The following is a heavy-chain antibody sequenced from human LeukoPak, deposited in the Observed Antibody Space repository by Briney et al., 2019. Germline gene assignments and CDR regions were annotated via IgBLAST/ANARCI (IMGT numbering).Heavy chain of an antibody. CDR3: VRGGFKRHFDF. V-gene: IGHV6-1*01. CDR2: TFYRSKWYN. CDR1: GDNVSTNSTG. J-gene: IGHJ4*02. Sequence: SRTLSLTCAISGDNVSTNSTGWSWIRQSPSRGLEWLGRTFYRSKWYNDYAVSVKSRITINPDTSKNQFSLQLNSVTPEDTALYYCVRGGFKRHFDFWGQGTLVTVSS.